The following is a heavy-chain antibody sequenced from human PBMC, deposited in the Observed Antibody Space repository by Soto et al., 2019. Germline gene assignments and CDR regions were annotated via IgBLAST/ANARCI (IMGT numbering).Heavy chain of an antibody. CDR1: GYTFTSYG. D-gene: IGHD1-7*01. Sequence: QVQLVQSGTEVRKPGASVKVSCKASGYTFTSYGISWVQQAPGQGLEWMGWISGYNGNTDYVQRLQDRVTMTTDTFTRTAYMELRNLRSDDSAVYYCARTDLKLRGLDYWGQGTLVTVSS. CDR2: ISGYNGNT. J-gene: IGHJ4*02. CDR3: ARTDLKLRGLDY. V-gene: IGHV1-18*01.